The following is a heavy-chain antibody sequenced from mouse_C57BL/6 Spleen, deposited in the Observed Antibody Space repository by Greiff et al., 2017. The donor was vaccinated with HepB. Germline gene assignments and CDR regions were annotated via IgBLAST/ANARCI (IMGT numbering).Heavy chain of an antibody. CDR3: ASLKDGLPSWYFDV. CDR2: IYPGDGDT. V-gene: IGHV1-82*01. J-gene: IGHJ1*03. D-gene: IGHD2-2*01. Sequence: VKLQQSGPELVKPGASVKISCKASGYAFSSSWMNWVKQRPGKGLEWIGRIYPGDGDTNYNGKFKSKATLTADKSSSTAYMQLSSLTSEDSAVYFCASLKDGLPSWYFDVWGTGTTVTVSS. CDR1: GYAFSSSW.